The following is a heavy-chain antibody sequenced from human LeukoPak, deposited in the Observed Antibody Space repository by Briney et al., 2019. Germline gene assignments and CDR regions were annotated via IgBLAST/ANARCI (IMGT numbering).Heavy chain of an antibody. CDR2: IYYSGST. V-gene: IGHV4-61*01. CDR3: ARDVVSWGGWAAAGTGYYFDY. D-gene: IGHD6-13*01. J-gene: IGHJ4*02. Sequence: SETLSLTCTVPGGSVSSGSYYWSWIRQPPGKGLEWIGYIYYSGSTNYNPSLKSRVTISVDTSKNQFSLKLSSVTAADTAVYYCARDVVSWGGWAAAGTGYYFDYWGQGTLVTVSS. CDR1: GGSVSSGSYY.